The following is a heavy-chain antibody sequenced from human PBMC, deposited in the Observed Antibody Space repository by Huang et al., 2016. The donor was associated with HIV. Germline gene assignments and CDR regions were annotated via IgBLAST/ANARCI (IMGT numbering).Heavy chain of an antibody. Sequence: QVQLVESGGGVVQPGRSLRLSCAASGFTFSTYGMHWVRQAPGKGVEWVTGISDDGSEKYYADSVKGRFTSSRDNSNNTLYLQMNSLRADDTAVYYCVKDQGHTFMVRYHFDFWGQGTLVTVSS. CDR1: GFTFSTYG. CDR3: VKDQGHTFMVRYHFDF. J-gene: IGHJ4*02. V-gene: IGHV3-30*18. D-gene: IGHD3-10*01. CDR2: ISDDGSEK.